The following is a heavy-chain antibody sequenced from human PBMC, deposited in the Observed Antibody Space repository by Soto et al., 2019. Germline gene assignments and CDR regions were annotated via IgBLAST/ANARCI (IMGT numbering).Heavy chain of an antibody. Sequence: QVHLVQSGAEVQKPGASVRISCQASGYGFMTSAIHWVRQAPGQRLEWMGWINPATGDTKYSQNVRGRVTFALDTSATTAYMDLGSLSSHDTAVYYCARAAGRSKLLPYYFDPWGQGTLVTVSS. CDR2: INPATGDT. CDR3: ARAAGRSKLLPYYFDP. J-gene: IGHJ5*02. D-gene: IGHD3-10*01. CDR1: GYGFMTSA. V-gene: IGHV1-3*01.